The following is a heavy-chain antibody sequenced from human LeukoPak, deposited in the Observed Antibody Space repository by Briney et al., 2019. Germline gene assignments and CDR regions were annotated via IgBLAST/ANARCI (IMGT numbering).Heavy chain of an antibody. Sequence: GGSLRLSCAASGFTLSNNWMIWVRQAPGKGLEWVASVKKDESEKYYVDSVKGRFTISRDNAKNSLYLQMNSLRVEDTAVYYCARGPPYGSRSDYFDYWGQETLVTVSS. CDR3: ARGPPYGSRSDYFDY. V-gene: IGHV3-7*01. CDR1: GFTLSNNW. CDR2: VKKDESEK. D-gene: IGHD3-10*01. J-gene: IGHJ4*02.